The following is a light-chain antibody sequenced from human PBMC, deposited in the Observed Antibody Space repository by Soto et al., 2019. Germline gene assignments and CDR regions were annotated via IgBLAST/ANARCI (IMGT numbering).Light chain of an antibody. V-gene: IGLV3-21*04. Sequence: SYELTQPPSVSVAPGKTARITCGGKDIGSKSVHWFQQKPGQAPVLVIYYDSDRPSGIPQRFSGSNSGNTATLTISRVEAGDEDDYYCQVWDSSSDHVVFGGGTKLTVL. CDR2: YDS. J-gene: IGLJ2*01. CDR3: QVWDSSSDHVV. CDR1: DIGSKS.